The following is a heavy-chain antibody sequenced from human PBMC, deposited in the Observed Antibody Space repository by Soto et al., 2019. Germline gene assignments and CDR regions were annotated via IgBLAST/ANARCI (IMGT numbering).Heavy chain of an antibody. CDR1: GGSISSSDYY. D-gene: IGHD1-26*01. J-gene: IGHJ4*02. CDR2: IYYSGST. Sequence: SETLSLTCTVSGGSISSSDYYWGWIRQPPGKGLEWIGSIYYSGSTYYSPSLKSRVTISVDTSKNQFSLKLGSVTAADTAVYYCARRGGGSYLDFDYWGQGTLVTVSS. CDR3: ARRGGGSYLDFDY. V-gene: IGHV4-39*01.